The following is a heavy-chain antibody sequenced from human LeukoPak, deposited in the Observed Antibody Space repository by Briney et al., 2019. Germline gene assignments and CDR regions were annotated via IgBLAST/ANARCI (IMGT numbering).Heavy chain of an antibody. CDR3: ARDNPYSSGWGNFDY. CDR1: AFTFSSYS. CDR2: ISSSRSTI. V-gene: IGHV3-48*01. D-gene: IGHD6-19*01. J-gene: IGHJ4*02. Sequence: GGSLRLSCAASAFTFSSYSMNWVRQAPGKGLEWVSYISSSRSTIYYADSVKGRFTISRDNAKNSLYLQMNSLRAEDTAVYYCARDNPYSSGWGNFDYWGQGTLVTVSS.